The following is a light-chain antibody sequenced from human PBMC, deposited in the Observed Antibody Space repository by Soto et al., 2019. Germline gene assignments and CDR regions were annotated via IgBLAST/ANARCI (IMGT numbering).Light chain of an antibody. CDR3: QQYNSFIWT. V-gene: IGKV1-5*03. CDR1: QSSSSW. J-gene: IGKJ1*01. CDR2: KAS. Sequence: DIQMTQSPSTLSASVGDRVTIICRASQSSSSWLAWYQQKGGKAPKLLISKASNLDSGVPSRFSGSGSGTEFNLTISSLQPEDFATYYCQQYNSFIWTFGQGTKVDIK.